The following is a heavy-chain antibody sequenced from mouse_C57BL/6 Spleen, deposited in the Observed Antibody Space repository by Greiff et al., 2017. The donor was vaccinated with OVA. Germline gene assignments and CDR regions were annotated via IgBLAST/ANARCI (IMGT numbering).Heavy chain of an antibody. Sequence: DVKLVESGGGLVQPGESLKLSCESNEYEFPSHDMSWVRKTPEKRLELVAAINSDGGSTYYPDTMERRFIISRDNTKKTLYLQMSSLRSEDTALYYCARHGGYSNYGYWYFDVWGTGTTVTVSS. CDR3: ARHGGYSNYGYWYFDV. CDR2: INSDGGST. V-gene: IGHV5-2*01. CDR1: EYEFPSHD. J-gene: IGHJ1*03. D-gene: IGHD2-5*01.